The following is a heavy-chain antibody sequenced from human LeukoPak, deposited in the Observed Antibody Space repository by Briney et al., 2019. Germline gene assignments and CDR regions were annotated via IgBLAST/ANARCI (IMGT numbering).Heavy chain of an antibody. CDR2: IVYDGGYK. J-gene: IGHJ4*02. V-gene: IGHV3-30*02. D-gene: IGHD3-9*01. CDR1: GFTFNSHG. Sequence: GGSLRLSCAASGFTFNSHGMHWVCQGPGKGPEWVAFIVYDGGYKYYADSVKGRFTISRDNSKNTLFLQMNSLRTEDTAVYYCAKVQSYYGILTGDPFDYWGQGTLVTVSS. CDR3: AKVQSYYGILTGDPFDY.